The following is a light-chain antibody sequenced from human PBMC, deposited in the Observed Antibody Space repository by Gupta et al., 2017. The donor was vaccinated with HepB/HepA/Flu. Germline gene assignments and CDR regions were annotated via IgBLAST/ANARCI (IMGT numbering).Light chain of an antibody. J-gene: IGLJ2*01. CDR2: EVS. CDR3: SSYTSSSTWV. Sequence: QSALPHPPSVSGSPGQSVTLSCTGTSSDVGSYNRVSWYQQPPGTAPKLMIYEVSNRLSGVPDRFSGYKSGNTASLNIAGLQAEDEADYYCSSYTSSSTWVFGGGTKLTVL. V-gene: IGLV2-18*02. CDR1: SSDVGSYNR.